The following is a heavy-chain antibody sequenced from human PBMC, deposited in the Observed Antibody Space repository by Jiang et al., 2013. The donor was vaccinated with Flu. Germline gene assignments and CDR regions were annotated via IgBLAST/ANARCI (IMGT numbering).Heavy chain of an antibody. V-gene: IGHV4-39*01. J-gene: IGHJ3*02. D-gene: IGHD1-14*01. CDR3: ARHTPEPRPAFDI. CDR1: GGPIRTSSYY. Sequence: GLVKPSETLSLTCSVSGGPIRTSSYYWAWIRQPPGKDLEWIGNIYYSGMTYYNPSVKSRITISVDTSKNQFSLKLNSVTAGDTAVYYCARHTPEPRPAFDIWGHGTMVTVSS. CDR2: IYYSGMT.